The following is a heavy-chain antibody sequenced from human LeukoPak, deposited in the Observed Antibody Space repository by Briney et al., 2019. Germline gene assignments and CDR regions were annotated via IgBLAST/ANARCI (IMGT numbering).Heavy chain of an antibody. CDR1: GFTFGDYA. CDR3: AKDAVAGTWLHY. V-gene: IGHV3-43*02. Sequence: GGSLRLSCAASGFTFGDYAMHWVRQAPGKGLEWGSLIRGDGRTTSYAGSVKGRFTISRDNSKNSLYLQMSSLRGEDTAMYYCAKDAVAGTWLHYWGQRTPVTVSS. D-gene: IGHD6-19*01. CDR2: IRGDGRTT. J-gene: IGHJ4*02.